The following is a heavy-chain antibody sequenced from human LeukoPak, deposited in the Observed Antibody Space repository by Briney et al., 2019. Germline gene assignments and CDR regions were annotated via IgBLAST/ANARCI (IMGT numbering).Heavy chain of an antibody. D-gene: IGHD3-22*01. V-gene: IGHV4-59*01. Sequence: SETLSLTCTVSGGSISSYYWSWIRQPPGKGLERIGYIYYSGSTNYNPSLKSRVTISVDTSKNQFSLKLSSVTAADTAVYYCASTLYYYDSSGYYEEDYFDYWGQGTLVTVSS. CDR3: ASTLYYYDSSGYYEEDYFDY. CDR2: IYYSGST. CDR1: GGSISSYY. J-gene: IGHJ4*02.